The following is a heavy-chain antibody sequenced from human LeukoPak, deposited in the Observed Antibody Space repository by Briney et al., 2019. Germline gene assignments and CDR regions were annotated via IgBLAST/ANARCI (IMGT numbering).Heavy chain of an antibody. J-gene: IGHJ4*02. CDR2: IYTSGST. V-gene: IGHV4-61*02. CDR3: ARLGRGEWELYSYDY. D-gene: IGHD1-26*01. Sequence: SETLSLTCTVSGGSISTGSYYWSWIRQPAGKGLEWIGRIYTSGSTNYNPSLKSRVTMSVDTSKNQFSLKLSSVTAADTAVYYCARLGRGEWELYSYDYWGQGTLVTVSS. CDR1: GGSISTGSYY.